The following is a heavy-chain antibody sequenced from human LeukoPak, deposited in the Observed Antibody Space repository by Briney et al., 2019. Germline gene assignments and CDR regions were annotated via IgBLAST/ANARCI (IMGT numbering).Heavy chain of an antibody. CDR3: ARVGGQYSSSPWWFDP. D-gene: IGHD6-13*01. V-gene: IGHV4-30-4*01. Sequence: SETLSLTCTVSGGSISSGDYYWSWIRQPPGKGLEWIGYIYYSGSTYYNPSLKSRVTISVDTSKNQFSLRLSSVTAADTAVYYCARVGGQYSSSPWWFDPWGQGTLVTVSS. J-gene: IGHJ5*02. CDR1: GGSISSGDYY. CDR2: IYYSGST.